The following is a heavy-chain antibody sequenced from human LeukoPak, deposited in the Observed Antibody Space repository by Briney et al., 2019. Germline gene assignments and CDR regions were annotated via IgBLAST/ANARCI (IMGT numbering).Heavy chain of an antibody. V-gene: IGHV3-21*04. Sequence: GGSLRLSCAASGFTSSSYSMNWVRQAPGKGLEWVSSISSSSSYIYYADSVKGRFTISRDNAKNSLYLQMSNLRAEDTAVYFCARGGGLDVWGQGATVTVSS. CDR2: ISSSSSYI. CDR3: ARGGGLDV. CDR1: GFTSSSYS. D-gene: IGHD3-16*01. J-gene: IGHJ6*02.